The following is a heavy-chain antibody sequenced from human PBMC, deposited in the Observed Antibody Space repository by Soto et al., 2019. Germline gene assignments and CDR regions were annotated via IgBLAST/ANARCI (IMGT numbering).Heavy chain of an antibody. Sequence: QVQLVQSGAEVKKPGASVKVSCKASGYTFTSYAMHWVRQAPGQRLEWMGWINAGNGNTKYSQKFQGRVTITRDTPASTAYMELSSLRSEDTAVYYGARGPGGADGAGEYWGQGTLVTVSS. D-gene: IGHD3-10*01. CDR1: GYTFTSYA. CDR2: INAGNGNT. J-gene: IGHJ4*02. CDR3: ARGPGGADGAGEY. V-gene: IGHV1-3*01.